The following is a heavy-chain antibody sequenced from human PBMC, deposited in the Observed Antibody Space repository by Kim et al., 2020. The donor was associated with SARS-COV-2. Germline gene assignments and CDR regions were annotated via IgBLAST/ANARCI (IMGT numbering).Heavy chain of an antibody. CDR1: GDSVSSNSAI. D-gene: IGHD3-10*01. CDR2: TYYRSKWFN. Sequence: SQTLSLTCAISGDSVSSNSAIWIWIRQSPSRGLEWLGRTYYRSKWFNDYAVSVKGRIAISPDTSKNQFSLQLNSVTPEDTAVYFCARHSRGMFDPWGQGTLVTVSS. J-gene: IGHJ5*02. V-gene: IGHV6-1*01. CDR3: ARHSRGMFDP.